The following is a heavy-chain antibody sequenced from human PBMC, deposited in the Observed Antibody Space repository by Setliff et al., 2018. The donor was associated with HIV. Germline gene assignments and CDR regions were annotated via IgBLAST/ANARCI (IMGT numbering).Heavy chain of an antibody. J-gene: IGHJ3*02. CDR2: INAGNGNT. CDR1: GYSFTSYT. D-gene: IGHD2-2*01. V-gene: IGHV1-3*01. CDR3: ARLSSAAMWGGGAFDI. Sequence: ASVKVSCKAPGYSFTSYTIHWVRQAPGQRLEWMGWINAGNGNTKYSQKFRGRVTFTRDTSASTAYMELSDLGFEDTAVYYCARLSSAAMWGGGAFDIWGQGTMVT.